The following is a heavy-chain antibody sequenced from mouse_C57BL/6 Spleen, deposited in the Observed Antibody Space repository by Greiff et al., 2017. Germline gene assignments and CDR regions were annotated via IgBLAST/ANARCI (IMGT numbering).Heavy chain of an antibody. D-gene: IGHD2-4*01. V-gene: IGHV1-53*01. CDR3: AIYDYDWDIDV. CDR1: GYTFTSYW. CDR2: INPSNGGT. Sequence: QVHVKQSGAELVKPGASVKLSCKASGYTFTSYWMHWVKQRPGQGLEWIGNINPSNGGTNYNEKFKSKATLTVDKSSSTAYMQLSSLTSEDAAVYYCAIYDYDWDIDVWGTGTTVTVSS. J-gene: IGHJ1*03.